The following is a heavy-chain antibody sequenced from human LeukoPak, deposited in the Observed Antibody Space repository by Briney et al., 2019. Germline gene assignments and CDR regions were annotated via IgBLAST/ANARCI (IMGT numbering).Heavy chain of an antibody. Sequence: GGSLRLSCAASGFTFSNAWMSWVRQAPGKGLEWVGRIKSKTDGGTTDYAAPVKGRFTISRDDSKNTLYLQMNSLKTEDTAVYYCITERIQLWIQSNYYFDYWGQGTLVTVSS. V-gene: IGHV3-15*01. CDR1: GFTFSNAW. J-gene: IGHJ4*02. D-gene: IGHD5-18*01. CDR2: IKSKTDGGTT. CDR3: ITERIQLWIQSNYYFDY.